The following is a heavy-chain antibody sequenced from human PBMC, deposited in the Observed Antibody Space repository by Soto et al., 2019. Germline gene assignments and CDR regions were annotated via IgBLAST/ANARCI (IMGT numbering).Heavy chain of an antibody. CDR1: GFTCSDYY. Sequence: QVQLVESGGGLVKPGGSLRLSCAASGFTCSDYYMIWIRQAPGKGLEWVSYISSSGSTIYYADAVKGRCTISRENAKNSLYLQMNSLRAEDTAVYYCAREDCSSTSCYGGAFDCWGQGTLVTVSS. V-gene: IGHV3-11*01. CDR2: ISSSGSTI. D-gene: IGHD2-2*01. CDR3: AREDCSSTSCYGGAFDC. J-gene: IGHJ4*02.